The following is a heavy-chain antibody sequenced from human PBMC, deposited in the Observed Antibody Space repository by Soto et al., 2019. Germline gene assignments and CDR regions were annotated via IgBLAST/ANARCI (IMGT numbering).Heavy chain of an antibody. CDR3: ARGQLRFLEWPQGGMDV. CDR2: IIPIFGTA. J-gene: IGHJ6*02. D-gene: IGHD3-3*01. V-gene: IGHV1-69*12. Sequence: QVQLVQSGAEVKKPGSSVKVSCKASGGTFSSYAISWVRQAPGQGLEWMGGIIPIFGTANYAQKFQGRVTSTADESTSTAYMELSSLRSEDTAVYYCARGQLRFLEWPQGGMDVWGQGTTVTVSS. CDR1: GGTFSSYA.